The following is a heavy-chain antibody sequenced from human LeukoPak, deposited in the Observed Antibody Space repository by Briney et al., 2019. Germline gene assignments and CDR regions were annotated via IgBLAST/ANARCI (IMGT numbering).Heavy chain of an antibody. V-gene: IGHV4-31*03. CDR2: IYYSGST. Sequence: SETLSLTCTVSGGSISSGGYYWSWIRQPAGKGLEWIGYIYYSGSTYYNPSLKSRVTISVDTSKNQFSLKLSSVTAADTAVYYCTRDVPRSSGYPDNWGQGTLVTVSS. CDR1: GGSISSGGYY. CDR3: TRDVPRSSGYPDN. J-gene: IGHJ4*02. D-gene: IGHD3-22*01.